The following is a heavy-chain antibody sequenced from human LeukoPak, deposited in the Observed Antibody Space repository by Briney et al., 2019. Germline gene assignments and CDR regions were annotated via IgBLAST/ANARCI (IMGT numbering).Heavy chain of an antibody. CDR3: ARGSEYYYGSGSYYADY. Sequence: GGSLRLSCAASGFTFSSYWMSWVRQAPGKGLEWVANIKQDGSEKYYVDSVKGRFTISRDNAKNSLYLQMNSLRAEDTAVYYCARGSEYYYGSGSYYADYWGQGTLVTVCS. CDR1: GFTFSSYW. D-gene: IGHD3-10*01. CDR2: IKQDGSEK. J-gene: IGHJ4*02. V-gene: IGHV3-7*01.